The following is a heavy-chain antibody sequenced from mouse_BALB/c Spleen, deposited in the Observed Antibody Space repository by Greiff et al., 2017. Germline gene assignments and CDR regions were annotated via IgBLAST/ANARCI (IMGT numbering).Heavy chain of an antibody. J-gene: IGHJ4*01. Sequence: VQGVESGPGLVAPSQSLSITCTVSGFSLTGYGVNWVRQPPGKGLEWLGMIWGDGSTDYNSALKSRLSISKDNSKSQVFLKMNSLQTDDTARYYCATGYDGTGPYAMDYWGQGTSVTVSS. CDR1: GFSLTGYG. D-gene: IGHD2-14*01. CDR3: ATGYDGTGPYAMDY. CDR2: IWGDGST. V-gene: IGHV2-6-7*01.